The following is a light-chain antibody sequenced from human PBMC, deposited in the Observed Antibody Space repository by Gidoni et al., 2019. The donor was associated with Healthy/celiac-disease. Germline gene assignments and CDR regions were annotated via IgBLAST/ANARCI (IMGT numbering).Light chain of an antibody. CDR3: SSYTSSSTYVV. CDR2: DVS. V-gene: IGLV2-14*01. J-gene: IGLJ2*01. Sequence: QSALTQPASVSGSPGQSITISCPGTSSDVGGYNYVSWYQQHPGKAPKLMIYDVSNRPSGVSNRFSGSKSGNTASLTISGLQAEDEADYYCSSYTSSSTYVVFGGGTKLTV. CDR1: SSDVGGYNY.